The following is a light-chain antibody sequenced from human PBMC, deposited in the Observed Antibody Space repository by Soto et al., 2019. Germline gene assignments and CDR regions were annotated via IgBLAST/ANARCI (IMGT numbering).Light chain of an antibody. CDR3: GQFVSSPPRT. CDR1: QSVSIL. CDR2: GVS. V-gene: IGKV3-20*01. Sequence: EIVMTQSPATLSVSPGERATLSCRASQSVSILLAWYQQKPGLAPRLLIYGVSNRATGIPDRFSGSGSGTDFILTISRLEPEDFALYYCGQFVSSPPRTFGQGTKV. J-gene: IGKJ1*01.